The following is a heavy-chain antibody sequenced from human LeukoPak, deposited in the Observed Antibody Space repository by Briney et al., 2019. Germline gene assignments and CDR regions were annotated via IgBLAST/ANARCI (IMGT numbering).Heavy chain of an antibody. V-gene: IGHV4-39*01. CDR1: GGSISSSSYY. CDR2: IYYSGST. D-gene: IGHD3-10*01. Sequence: PSETLSLTCTVSGGSISSSSYYWGWIRQPPGKGLEWIGSIYYSGSTYYNPSLKSRVTISVDTSKNQFSLKLSSVTAADTAVYYCARHGAQWFGELSCLDYWGQGTLVTVSS. CDR3: ARHGAQWFGELSCLDY. J-gene: IGHJ4*02.